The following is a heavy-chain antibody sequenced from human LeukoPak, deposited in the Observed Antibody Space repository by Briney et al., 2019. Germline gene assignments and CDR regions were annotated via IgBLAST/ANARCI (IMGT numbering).Heavy chain of an antibody. CDR1: GGSFSGYY. Sequence: PSETLSLTCAVYGGSFSGYYWSWIRQPPGKGLEWIGEINHSGSTNYNPSLKSRVTISVDTSKNQFSLKLSSVTAADTAVYYCARRVPTARIQLWLRGWDYYYMDVWGKGTTVTVSS. V-gene: IGHV4-34*01. J-gene: IGHJ6*03. CDR2: INHSGST. CDR3: ARRVPTARIQLWLRGWDYYYMDV. D-gene: IGHD5-18*01.